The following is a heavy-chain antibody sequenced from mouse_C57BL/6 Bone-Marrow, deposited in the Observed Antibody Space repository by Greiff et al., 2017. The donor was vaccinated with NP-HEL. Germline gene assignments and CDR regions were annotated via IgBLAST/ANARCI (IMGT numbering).Heavy chain of an antibody. CDR1: GYTFTSYW. CDR3: AREGALYYGSFYAMDY. D-gene: IGHD1-1*01. J-gene: IGHJ4*01. CDR2: IDPSDSET. Sequence: QVQLQQSGAELVRPGSSVKLSCKASGYTFTSYWMHWVKQRPIQGLEWIGNIDPSDSETHYNQKFKDKATLTVDKSSSTAYMQLSSLTSEDSAVYYCAREGALYYGSFYAMDYWGQGTSVTVSS. V-gene: IGHV1-52*01.